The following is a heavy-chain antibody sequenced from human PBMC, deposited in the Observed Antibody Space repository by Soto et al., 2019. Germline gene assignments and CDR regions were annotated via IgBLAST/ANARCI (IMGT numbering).Heavy chain of an antibody. Sequence: PGGSLRLSCAASGFTFSNYAMSWVRQAPGKGLEWVSGIDHSGGSTYYADSVKGRFTISRDNSKNTLYLQMNSLRAEDTAVYYCANLYSSGGKGWLDPGGRETLVTVP. CDR1: GFTFSNYA. J-gene: IGHJ5*02. CDR2: IDHSGGST. D-gene: IGHD6-19*01. CDR3: ANLYSSGGKGWLDP. V-gene: IGHV3-23*01.